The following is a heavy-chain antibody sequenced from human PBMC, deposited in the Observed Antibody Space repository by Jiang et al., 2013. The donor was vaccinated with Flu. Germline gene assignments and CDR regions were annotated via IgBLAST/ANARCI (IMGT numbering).Heavy chain of an antibody. J-gene: IGHJ4*02. CDR2: ISYDGSNK. V-gene: IGHV3-33*05. D-gene: IGHD5-12*01. CDR1: GFTFSSYG. Sequence: RLSCAASGFTFSSYGMHWVRQAPGKGLEWVAVISYDGSNKYYADSVKGRFTISRDNSKNTLYLQMNSLRAEDTAVYYCARDPGGYDLSPPWFDYWGQGTLVTVSS. CDR3: ARDPGGYDLSPPWFDY.